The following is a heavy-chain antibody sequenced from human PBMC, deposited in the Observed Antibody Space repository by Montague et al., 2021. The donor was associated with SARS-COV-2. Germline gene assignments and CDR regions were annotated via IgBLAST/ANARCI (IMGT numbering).Heavy chain of an antibody. D-gene: IGHD3-10*01. CDR3: ARYPWYYGSGQ. CDR1: GFTFSSYA. Sequence: SLRLSCAASGFTFSSYAMHWVRQAPGKGLEWVAVISYDGSNKYYADSVKGRFTISRHISQNTLYLQMNSLRAEDTAVYYCARYPWYYGSGQWGQGTLVTVSS. CDR2: ISYDGSNK. J-gene: IGHJ4*02. V-gene: IGHV3-30*14.